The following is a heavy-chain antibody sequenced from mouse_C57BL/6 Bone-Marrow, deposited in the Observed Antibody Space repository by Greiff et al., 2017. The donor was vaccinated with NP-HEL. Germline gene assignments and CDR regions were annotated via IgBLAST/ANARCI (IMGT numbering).Heavy chain of an antibody. D-gene: IGHD1-1*01. CDR3: TTRYGSSYGDWYFDV. J-gene: IGHJ1*03. CDR2: IDPENGDT. V-gene: IGHV14-4*01. Sequence: EVQLQQSGAELVRPGASVKLSCTASGFNIKDDYMHWVKQRPEQGLEWIGWIDPENGDTAYASKFQGKATITADTSSNTAYLQLSSLTSEDTAVYYCTTRYGSSYGDWYFDVWGTGTTVTVSS. CDR1: GFNIKDDY.